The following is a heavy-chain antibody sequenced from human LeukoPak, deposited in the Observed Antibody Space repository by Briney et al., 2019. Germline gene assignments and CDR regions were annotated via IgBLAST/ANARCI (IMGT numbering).Heavy chain of an antibody. Sequence: GGSLRLSCAASGFTFSSYAMSWVRQAPGKGLEWVAVISYDGSNKYYADSVKGRFTISRDNSKNMLYLQMNSLRVEDTAVYYCASDKGSYFDYWGQGTLVTVSS. D-gene: IGHD3-10*01. V-gene: IGHV3-30-3*01. CDR2: ISYDGSNK. CDR3: ASDKGSYFDY. CDR1: GFTFSSYA. J-gene: IGHJ4*02.